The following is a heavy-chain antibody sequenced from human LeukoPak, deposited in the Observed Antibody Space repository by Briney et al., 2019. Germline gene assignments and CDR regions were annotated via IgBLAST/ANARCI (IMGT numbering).Heavy chain of an antibody. CDR2: INPSGGST. Sequence: ASVKVSCKASGYTFTSYYMHWVRQAPGQGLEWMGIINPSGGSTSYAQKFQGRVTMTRDMSTSTVYMELSSLRSEDTAVYYCARDWGDCGGDRPPFLAEHCYYMDVWGKGTTVTVSS. D-gene: IGHD2-21*02. CDR3: ARDWGDCGGDRPPFLAEHCYYMDV. J-gene: IGHJ6*03. V-gene: IGHV1-46*01. CDR1: GYTFTSYY.